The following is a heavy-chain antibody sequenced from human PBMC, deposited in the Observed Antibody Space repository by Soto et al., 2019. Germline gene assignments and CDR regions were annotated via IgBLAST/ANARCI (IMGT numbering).Heavy chain of an antibody. CDR2: ISWNSGNM. J-gene: IGHJ6*02. CDR1: AFTFSSYA. CDR3: AKDISGRGSYYYYYGMDV. D-gene: IGHD3-16*01. Sequence: GGSLRLSCAASAFTFSSYAMAWLRQAPGKGLEWVSGISWNSGNMNYADSVKARFTISRDNAKNSLSLQMNSLRAEDTALYYCAKDISGRGSYYYYYGMDVWGQGTTVTVSS. V-gene: IGHV3-9*01.